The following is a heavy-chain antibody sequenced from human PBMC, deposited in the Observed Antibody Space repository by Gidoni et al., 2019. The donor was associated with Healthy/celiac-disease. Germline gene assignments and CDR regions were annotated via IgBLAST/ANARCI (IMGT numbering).Heavy chain of an antibody. CDR3: ANDYGDYGYFDY. CDR2: IIPILGIA. D-gene: IGHD4-17*01. Sequence: QVQLVQSGAEVKKPGSSVTVSCKASGGTFSSYTISWVRQAPGQGLEWMGRIIPILGIANYAQKFQGRVTITADKSTSTAYMELSSLRSEDTAVYYCANDYGDYGYFDYWGQGTLVTVSS. V-gene: IGHV1-69*02. J-gene: IGHJ4*02. CDR1: GGTFSSYT.